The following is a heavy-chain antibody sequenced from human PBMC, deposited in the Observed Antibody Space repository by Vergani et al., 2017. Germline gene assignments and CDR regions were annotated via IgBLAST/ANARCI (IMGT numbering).Heavy chain of an antibody. J-gene: IGHJ4*02. CDR1: GFSFNTYG. V-gene: IGHV3-30*02. Sequence: QVQLVETGGGVVKPGGSLRLYCATSGFSFNTYGAHWVRQAPGKGLEWVAFIGYDGSIQYNVDSVKGRFTISRDTSKKTLSLQIRSRRADDTAVYYCAKDGRENSDNGYFGYWGQGTLVTVSS. CDR2: IGYDGSIQ. D-gene: IGHD1-26*01. CDR3: AKDGRENSDNGYFGY.